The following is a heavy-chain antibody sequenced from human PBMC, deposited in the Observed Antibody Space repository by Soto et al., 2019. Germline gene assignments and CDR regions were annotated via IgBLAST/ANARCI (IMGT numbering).Heavy chain of an antibody. J-gene: IGHJ6*02. CDR2: INRGGSS. Sequence: QLQQWGAGLLKPSETLSLSCAVYGESFSGYYWNWIRQPPGKGLEWIGGINRGGSSNCNPSLKSRVTMSVDTSKNQFSLKLSSLTAADSAVYFCARLPANPQYGMDVWSQGTTVIVSS. CDR1: GESFSGYY. CDR3: ARLPANPQYGMDV. V-gene: IGHV4-34*01.